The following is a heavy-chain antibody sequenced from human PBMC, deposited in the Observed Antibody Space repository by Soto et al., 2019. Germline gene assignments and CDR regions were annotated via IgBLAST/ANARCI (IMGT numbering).Heavy chain of an antibody. J-gene: IGHJ6*02. Sequence: GGSLRLSCTASGFTFGDYAMSWFRQAPGKGLEWVGSIRSKAYGGTTEYAASVKGRFTISRDDSKSIAYLQMNSLKTEDTAVYYCTRVTIFGLYYYYGMDVWGQGTTVTVSS. D-gene: IGHD3-3*01. CDR2: IRSKAYGGTT. V-gene: IGHV3-49*03. CDR3: TRVTIFGLYYYYGMDV. CDR1: GFTFGDYA.